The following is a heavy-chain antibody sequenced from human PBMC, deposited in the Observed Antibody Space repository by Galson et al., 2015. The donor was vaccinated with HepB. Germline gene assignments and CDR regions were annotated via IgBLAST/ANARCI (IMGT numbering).Heavy chain of an antibody. Sequence: SLRLSCAASGFTFGSYAMSWVRQAPGKGLEWVSAISGSGGSTYYADSVKGRFTISRDNSKNTLYLQMNSLRAEDTAVYYCARRPSGARAASDYWGQGTLVTVSS. V-gene: IGHV3-23*01. D-gene: IGHD3-10*01. CDR1: GFTFGSYA. CDR2: ISGSGGST. CDR3: ARRPSGARAASDY. J-gene: IGHJ4*02.